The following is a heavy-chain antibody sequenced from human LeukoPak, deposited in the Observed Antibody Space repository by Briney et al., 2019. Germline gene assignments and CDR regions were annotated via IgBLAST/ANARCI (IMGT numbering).Heavy chain of an antibody. D-gene: IGHD5-24*01. V-gene: IGHV3-64*04. CDR3: ARDIGGTVEVATMNY. CDR2: ISSNGGST. Sequence: PGGSLRLSCSASGFTFSSYAMHWVRQAPGKGLEYVSTISSNGGSTYHAASVKGRFTISRDNSRNTVYLQMNSLRVEDTAVYYCARDIGGTVEVATMNYWGRGTLVTVSS. CDR1: GFTFSSYA. J-gene: IGHJ4*02.